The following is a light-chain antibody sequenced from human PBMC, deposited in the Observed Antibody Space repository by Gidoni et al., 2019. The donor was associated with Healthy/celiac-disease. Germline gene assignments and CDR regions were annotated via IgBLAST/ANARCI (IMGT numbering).Light chain of an antibody. J-gene: IGKJ3*01. CDR1: QSVSSSY. CDR3: QQYGSSLRFT. V-gene: IGKV3-20*01. CDR2: GAS. Sequence: EIVLPQSPGTLSLSPGERATLSCRASQSVSSSYLAWYQQKPGQAPRLLIYGASSRATGIPDRFSGSGSGTDFTLTISRLEPEDFAVYYCQQYGSSLRFTFGPGTKVEIK.